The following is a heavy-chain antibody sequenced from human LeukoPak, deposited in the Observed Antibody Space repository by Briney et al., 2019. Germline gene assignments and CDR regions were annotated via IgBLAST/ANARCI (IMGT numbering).Heavy chain of an antibody. CDR2: ISAYNGNT. V-gene: IGHV1-18*01. D-gene: IGHD4-23*01. J-gene: IGHJ2*01. Sequence: ASVKVSCKASGYTFTSYGVSWVRQAPGQGLEWMGWISAYNGNTNYAQKLQGRVTMTTDTSTSTAYMELRSLRSDDTAVYYCARRRGNFNIFWYFDLWGRGTLVTVSS. CDR1: GYTFTSYG. CDR3: ARRRGNFNIFWYFDL.